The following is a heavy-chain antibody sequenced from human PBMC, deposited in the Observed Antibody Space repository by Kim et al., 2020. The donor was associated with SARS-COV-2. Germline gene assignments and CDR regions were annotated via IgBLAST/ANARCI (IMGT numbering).Heavy chain of an antibody. CDR2: ISWDGGST. V-gene: IGHV3-43*01. D-gene: IGHD6-13*01. CDR3: AKGRRYSSSWFDFDY. J-gene: IGHJ4*02. CDR1: GFTFDDYT. Sequence: GGSLRLSCAASGFTFDDYTMHWVRQAPGKGLEWVSLISWDGGSTYYADSVKGRFTISRDNSKNSLYLQMNSLRTEDTALYYCAKGRRYSSSWFDFDYWGQGTLVTVSS.